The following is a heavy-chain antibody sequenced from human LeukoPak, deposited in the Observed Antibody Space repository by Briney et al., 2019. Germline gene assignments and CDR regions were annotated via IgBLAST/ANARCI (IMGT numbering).Heavy chain of an antibody. CDR1: GYTFTSYG. V-gene: IGHV1-18*01. J-gene: IGHJ1*01. D-gene: IGHD3-22*01. CDR2: ISAYNGNT. Sequence: ASVKVSCKASGYTFTSYGISWVRQAPGQGLEWMGWISAYNGNTNCAQKLQGRVTMTTDTSTSTAYMELRSLRSDDTAVYYCARVRGYYDSRGYYYRGVFSLEYFQHWGQGTLVTVSS. CDR3: ARVRGYYDSRGYYYRGVFSLEYFQH.